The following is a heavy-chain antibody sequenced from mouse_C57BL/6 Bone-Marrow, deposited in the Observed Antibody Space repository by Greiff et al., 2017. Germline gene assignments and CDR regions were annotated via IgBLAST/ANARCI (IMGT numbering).Heavy chain of an antibody. CDR3: AWRDDFDY. V-gene: IGHV1-55*01. J-gene: IGHJ2*01. CDR2: IHPGSGST. Sequence: QVQLQQPGAELVKPGASVKLSCKASGYTFTSYWMPWVKQRPGQGLEWIGIIHPGSGSTNYNEKFKSKATLTVDTSSSTAYMQRSSLTSEDSAVYYCAWRDDFDYWGQGTTLTVSA. CDR1: GYTFTSYW.